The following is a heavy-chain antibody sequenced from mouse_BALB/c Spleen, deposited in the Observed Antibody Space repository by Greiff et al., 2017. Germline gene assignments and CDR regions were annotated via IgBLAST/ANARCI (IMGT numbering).Heavy chain of an antibody. CDR1: GYSITSGYY. J-gene: IGHJ2*01. CDR2: ISYDGSN. D-gene: IGHD2-1*01. Sequence: EVKLEESGPGLVKPSQSLSLTCSVTGYSITSGYYWNWIRQFPGNKLEWMGYISYDGSNNYNPSLKNRISITRDTSKNQFFLKLNSVTTEDTATYYCALYYGNYLYYFDYWGQGTTLTVSS. V-gene: IGHV3-6*02. CDR3: ALYYGNYLYYFDY.